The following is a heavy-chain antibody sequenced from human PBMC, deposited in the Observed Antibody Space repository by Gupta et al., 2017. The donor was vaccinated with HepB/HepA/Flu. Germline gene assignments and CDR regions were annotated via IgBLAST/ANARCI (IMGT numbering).Heavy chain of an antibody. J-gene: IGHJ4*02. CDR2: IHKSGSPT. CDR3: ARRAQYSSTYFDS. V-gene: IGHV3-11*04. CDR1: GFTFSNSY. D-gene: IGHD2-2*01. Sequence: QVQLVESGGALVKPGGSLTLSCVTSGFTFSNSYMAWIRQAPGKGLEWISWIHKSGSPTYYTESVQGRFTVSRDNARDSLFLQMTTLRADDTGVYYCARRAQYSSTYFDSWCQGTLVTVSS.